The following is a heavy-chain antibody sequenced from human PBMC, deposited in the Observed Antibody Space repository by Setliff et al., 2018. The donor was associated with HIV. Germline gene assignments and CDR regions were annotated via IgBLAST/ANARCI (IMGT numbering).Heavy chain of an antibody. CDR1: GFTVTDFY. V-gene: IGHV1-69-2*01. Sequence: GASVKVSCKASGFTVTDFYFHWVQQAPGKGLEWVGRVYPEDNNPTNAEKFRDRVTISADPSTNTAYLELRSLRSEDTAVYYCETDDYYGSGTHWRGFPWGQGTLVTVSS. D-gene: IGHD3-10*01. CDR2: VYPEDNNP. J-gene: IGHJ5*02. CDR3: ETDDYYGSGTHWRGFP.